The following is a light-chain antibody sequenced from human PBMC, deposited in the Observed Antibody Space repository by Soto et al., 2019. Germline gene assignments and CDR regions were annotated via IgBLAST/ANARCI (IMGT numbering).Light chain of an antibody. CDR2: GNS. CDR1: SSNIGAGYD. CDR3: QSYDSSLSGSS. Sequence: QSVLTQPPSVSGAPGQRVTISCTGSSSNIGAGYDVHWYQQLPGTAPKLLIYGNSNRPSGVPDRFSGSKSGTSASLAITGLQAEDEADYYCQSYDSSLSGSSFGTGTKVT. V-gene: IGLV1-40*01. J-gene: IGLJ1*01.